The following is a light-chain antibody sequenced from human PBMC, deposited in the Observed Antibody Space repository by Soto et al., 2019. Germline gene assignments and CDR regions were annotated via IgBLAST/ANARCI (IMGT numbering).Light chain of an antibody. V-gene: IGLV1-44*01. J-gene: IGLJ3*02. Sequence: QPVLTQAPSASGTPGQRVTISCSGSSSNIGSNTVSWYQQVPGTAPKLLIYSNDQRPSGVPDRFSGSKSGTSASLAIGGLQSEDGADYYCAAWDDSLNGWVFGGGTKVTVL. CDR3: AAWDDSLNGWV. CDR1: SSNIGSNT. CDR2: SND.